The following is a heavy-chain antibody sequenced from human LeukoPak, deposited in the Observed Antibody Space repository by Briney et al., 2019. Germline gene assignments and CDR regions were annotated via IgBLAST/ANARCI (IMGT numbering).Heavy chain of an antibody. J-gene: IGHJ4*02. CDR2: IYYSGST. V-gene: IGHV4-31*03. D-gene: IGHD3-10*01. CDR3: ARGYGSGSFLDY. Sequence: SETLSLTCTVSGGSISSGGYYWSWIRQHPGKGLEWIGYIYYSGSTYYNPSLKSRVTISVDTSKNQFSLKLSSVTAADTAVYYCARGYGSGSFLDYWGLGTLVTVSS. CDR1: GGSISSGGYY.